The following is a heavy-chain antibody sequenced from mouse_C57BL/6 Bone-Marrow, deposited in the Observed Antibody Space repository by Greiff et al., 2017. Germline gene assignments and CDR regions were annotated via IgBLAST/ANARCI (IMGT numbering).Heavy chain of an antibody. D-gene: IGHD2-2*01. J-gene: IGHJ2*01. CDR2: IHPNSGST. Sequence: VQLQQPGAELVKPGASVKLSCKASGYTFTSYWMHWVKQRPGQGLEWIGMIHPNSGSTNYNEKFKGKATLTVDKSSSTDYMQLSSLTSEDSAVYYSARPGYDGGYYFDVWGKGTTVTVSS. CDR3: ARPGYDGGYYFDV. V-gene: IGHV1-64*01. CDR1: GYTFTSYW.